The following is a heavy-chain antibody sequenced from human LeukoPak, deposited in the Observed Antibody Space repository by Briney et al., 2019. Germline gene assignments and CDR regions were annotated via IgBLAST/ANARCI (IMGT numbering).Heavy chain of an antibody. Sequence: PGGSLRLSWAASGFTFSSYWIHWVRQAPGKGLVWVSRINSGGSDSIYADSVKGRFTISRDNAQNTVYLQMNSLRAEDTAIYYCARGHSTGCFDYWGQGTLVTVSS. J-gene: IGHJ4*02. CDR2: INSGGSDS. CDR3: ARGHSTGCFDY. D-gene: IGHD1-14*01. CDR1: GFTFSSYW. V-gene: IGHV3-74*01.